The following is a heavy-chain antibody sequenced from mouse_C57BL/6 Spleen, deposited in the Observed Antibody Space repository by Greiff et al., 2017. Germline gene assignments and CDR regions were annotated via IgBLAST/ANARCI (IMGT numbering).Heavy chain of an antibody. V-gene: IGHV5-4*01. D-gene: IGHD1-1*01. CDR3: ERDRFITTVVAKDWYFDV. J-gene: IGHJ1*03. CDR2: ISDGGSYT. Sequence: EVMLVESGGGLVKPGGSLKLSCAASGFTFSSYAMSWVRQTPEKRLEWVATISDGGSYTYYPDNVKGRFTISRDNAKNNLYLQMSHLESEDTAMYYCERDRFITTVVAKDWYFDVWGTGTTVTVSS. CDR1: GFTFSSYA.